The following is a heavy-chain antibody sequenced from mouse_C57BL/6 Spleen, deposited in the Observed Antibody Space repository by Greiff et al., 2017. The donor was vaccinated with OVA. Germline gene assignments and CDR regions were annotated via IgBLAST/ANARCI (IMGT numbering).Heavy chain of an antibody. V-gene: IGHV1-26*01. J-gene: IGHJ2*01. CDR2: INPNNGGT. Sequence: EVQLQQSGPELVKPGASVKISCKASGYTFTDYYMNWVKQSHGKSLEWIGDINPNNGGTSYNQKFKGKATLTVDKSSSTAYMELRSLTSEDSAVYYCARVYDFLFDYWGQGTTLTVSS. CDR3: ARVYDFLFDY. D-gene: IGHD2-3*01. CDR1: GYTFTDYY.